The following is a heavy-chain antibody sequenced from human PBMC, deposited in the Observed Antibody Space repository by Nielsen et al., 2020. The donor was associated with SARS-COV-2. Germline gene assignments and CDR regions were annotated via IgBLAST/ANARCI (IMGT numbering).Heavy chain of an antibody. D-gene: IGHD2-15*01. CDR3: ARAKLGLRVTPHYFDL. V-gene: IGHV1-46*01. CDR1: GYTFTSYY. Sequence: ASVKVSCKASGYTFTSYYMYWVRQAPGQGLEWLGTINASGGSTSYAQKFQGRVTMTRDTSTSTVYMGLSSLRSEDTAIYYCARAKLGLRVTPHYFDLWGQGTLVTVSS. CDR2: INASGGST. J-gene: IGHJ4*02.